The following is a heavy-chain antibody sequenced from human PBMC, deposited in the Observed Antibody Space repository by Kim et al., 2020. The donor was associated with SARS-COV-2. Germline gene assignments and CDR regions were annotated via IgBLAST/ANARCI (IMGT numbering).Heavy chain of an antibody. V-gene: IGHV3-73*01. Sequence: ADAAAVKGRFTSSRQDSNNTAYLQMNSLKAEDTAVYYCTRQGMAVAATDYWGQGTLVTVSS. D-gene: IGHD6-19*01. CDR3: TRQGMAVAATDY. J-gene: IGHJ4*02.